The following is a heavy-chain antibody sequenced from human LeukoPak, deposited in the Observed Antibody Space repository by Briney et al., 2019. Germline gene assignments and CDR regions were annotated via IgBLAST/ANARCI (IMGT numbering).Heavy chain of an antibody. Sequence: SETLSLTCAVYGGSFSGYYWSWIRQPPGKGLEWIGEINHSGSTNYNPSLKSRVTISVDTSKNQFSLKLSSVAAADTAVYYCARSGSSGWFFFDYWGQGTLVTVSS. D-gene: IGHD3-22*01. CDR2: INHSGST. J-gene: IGHJ4*02. CDR3: ARSGSSGWFFFDY. CDR1: GGSFSGYY. V-gene: IGHV4-34*01.